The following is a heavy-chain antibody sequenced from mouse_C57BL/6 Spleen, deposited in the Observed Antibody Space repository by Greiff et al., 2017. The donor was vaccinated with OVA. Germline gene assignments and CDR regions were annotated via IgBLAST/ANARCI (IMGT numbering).Heavy chain of an antibody. CDR2: ISSGGDYI. CDR3: TRDRPYYFDY. J-gene: IGHJ2*01. V-gene: IGHV5-9-1*02. Sequence: EVHLVESGEGLVKPGGSLKLSCAASGFTFSSYAMSWVRQTPETRLEWVAYISSGGDYIYYADTVKGRFTISRDNARNTLYLQMSSLKSEDTAMYYCTRDRPYYFDYWGQGTTLTVSS. CDR1: GFTFSSYA.